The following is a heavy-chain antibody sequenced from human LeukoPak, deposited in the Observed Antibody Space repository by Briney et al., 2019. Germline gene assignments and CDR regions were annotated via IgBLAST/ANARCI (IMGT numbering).Heavy chain of an antibody. CDR1: GYTFTDYY. J-gene: IGHJ4*02. Sequence: ASVKVSCKASGYTFTDYYIHWVRQAPGQGLEWMGWINPNSGGTKYAQKFQGRVTMTRDTSISTAYMEVSRLRSDDTAVYYCAAGGYSYSFDYWGQGTLVTVSS. CDR2: INPNSGGT. V-gene: IGHV1-2*02. CDR3: AAGGYSYSFDY. D-gene: IGHD5-18*01.